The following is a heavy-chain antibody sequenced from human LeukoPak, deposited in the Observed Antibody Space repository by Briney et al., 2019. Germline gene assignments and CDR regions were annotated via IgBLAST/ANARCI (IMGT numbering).Heavy chain of an antibody. CDR3: AKGGGPSCYYYGMDV. D-gene: IGHD3-16*01. J-gene: IGHJ6*02. V-gene: IGHV3-30*18. CDR2: ISYDGSNK. Sequence: PGGSLRLSCAASGFTFSSYSMNWVRQAPGKGLEWVAVISYDGSNKYYADSVKGRFTISRDNSKNTLYLQMNSLRAEDTAVYYCAKGGGPSCYYYGMDVWGQGTTVTVSS. CDR1: GFTFSSYS.